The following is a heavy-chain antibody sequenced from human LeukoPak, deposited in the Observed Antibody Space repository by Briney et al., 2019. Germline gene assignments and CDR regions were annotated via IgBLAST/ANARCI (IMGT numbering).Heavy chain of an antibody. V-gene: IGHV3-30*04. CDR2: ISYDGSNK. D-gene: IGHD2-21*02. CDR3: ARDRAVVVTASDAFDI. CDR1: GFTFSSYA. Sequence: GGSLRLFCAASGFTFSSYAMSWVRQAPGKGLEWVAVISYDGSNKYYADSVKGRFTISRDNSKNTLYLQMNSLRAEDTAVYYCARDRAVVVTASDAFDIWGQGTMVTVSS. J-gene: IGHJ3*02.